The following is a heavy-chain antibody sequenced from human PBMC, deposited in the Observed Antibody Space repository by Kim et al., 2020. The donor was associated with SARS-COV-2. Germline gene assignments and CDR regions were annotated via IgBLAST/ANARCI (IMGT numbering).Heavy chain of an antibody. V-gene: IGHV3-30*03. D-gene: IGHD1-26*01. Sequence: GGSLRLSCSASGFTFSSYGMHWVRQAPGKGLEWVAVISYDGSNQYYADFVEGRFTISRDNFKNTLYLQMNSLRAEDTAVFYCARDPEWEVLSYTYYGMDVWGQGTTVTVSS. J-gene: IGHJ6*02. CDR3: ARDPEWEVLSYTYYGMDV. CDR1: GFTFSSYG. CDR2: ISYDGSNQ.